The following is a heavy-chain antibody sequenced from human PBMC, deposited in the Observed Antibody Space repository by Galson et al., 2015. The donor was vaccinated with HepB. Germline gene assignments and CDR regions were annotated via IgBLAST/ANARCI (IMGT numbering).Heavy chain of an antibody. V-gene: IGHV3-49*03. CDR1: GFTFGDYA. Sequence: SLRLSCAASGFTFGDYAMSWFRQAPGKGLEWVGFIRSKAYGGTTEYAASVKGRFTISRDDSKSIAYLQMNSLKTEDTAVYYCTRDGSWAVAGTGGVDYWGQGTLVTVSS. CDR2: IRSKAYGGTT. D-gene: IGHD6-19*01. J-gene: IGHJ4*02. CDR3: TRDGSWAVAGTGGVDY.